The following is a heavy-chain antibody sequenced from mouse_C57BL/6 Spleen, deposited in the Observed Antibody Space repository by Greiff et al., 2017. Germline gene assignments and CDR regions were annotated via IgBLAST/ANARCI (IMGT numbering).Heavy chain of an antibody. Sequence: DVQLQESGPGLVKPSQSLSLTCSVTGYSITSGYYWNWIRQFPGNKLEWMGYISYDGSNNYNPSLKNRISITRDTSKNQFFLKLNSVTTEDTATYYCARGGTTVVAFDYWGQGTTLTVSS. D-gene: IGHD1-1*01. CDR1: GYSITSGYY. V-gene: IGHV3-6*01. CDR2: ISYDGSN. J-gene: IGHJ2*01. CDR3: ARGGTTVVAFDY.